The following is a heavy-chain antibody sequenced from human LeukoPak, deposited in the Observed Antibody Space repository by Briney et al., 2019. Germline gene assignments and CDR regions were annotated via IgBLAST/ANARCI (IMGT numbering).Heavy chain of an antibody. J-gene: IGHJ3*02. Sequence: SETLSLTCAVYGGSFSGYYWSWIRQPPGKGLEWIEEINHSGSTNYNPSLKSRVTISVDTSKNQFSLKLSSVTAADTAVYYCARELVGHIDIWGQGTMVTVSS. CDR3: ARELVGHIDI. CDR2: INHSGST. D-gene: IGHD1-1*01. CDR1: GGSFSGYY. V-gene: IGHV4-34*01.